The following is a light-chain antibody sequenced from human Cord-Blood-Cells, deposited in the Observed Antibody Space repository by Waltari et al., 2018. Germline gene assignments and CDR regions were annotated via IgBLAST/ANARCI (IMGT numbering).Light chain of an antibody. CDR3: QSYDSSLSVV. J-gene: IGLJ2*01. CDR2: GNS. CDR1: SSNIGAGYD. V-gene: IGLV1-40*01. Sequence: QSVLTQPPSVSGAPGQRVTIPSTGSSSNIGAGYDLPWYQQLPGTAPKLPIYGNSNRPSGVPDRFSGSKSGTSASLAITGLQAEDEADYYCQSYDSSLSVVFGGGTKLTVL.